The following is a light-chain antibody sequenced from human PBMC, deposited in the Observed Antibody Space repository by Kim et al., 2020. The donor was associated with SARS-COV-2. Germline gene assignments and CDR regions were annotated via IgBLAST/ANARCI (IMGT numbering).Light chain of an antibody. CDR3: QAWASGTLV. J-gene: IGLJ2*01. V-gene: IGLV3-1*01. Sequence: SYELTQPPSVSVSPGQTASITCSADKLGDKYACWYQQKPGQSPVLVIYQDDKRPSGIPERFSGSNSGNTATLTISGTQAMDEAVYYCQAWASGTLVFGGGTQLTVL. CDR1: KLGDKY. CDR2: QDD.